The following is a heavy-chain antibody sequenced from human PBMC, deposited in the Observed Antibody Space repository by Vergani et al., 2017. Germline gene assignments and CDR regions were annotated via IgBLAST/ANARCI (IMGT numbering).Heavy chain of an antibody. D-gene: IGHD5-18*01. CDR1: GFTFDDYA. J-gene: IGHJ6*02. CDR2: ISWNSGSI. V-gene: IGHV3-9*01. CDR3: AKGSYVDYYYGMDV. Sequence: EVQLVESGGGLVQPGRSLRLSCAASGFTFDDYAMHWVRQAPGKSREWVSGISWNSGSIGYADSVKGRFTISRDNAKNSLYLQMNSLRAEDTALYYCAKGSYVDYYYGMDVWGQGTTVTVSS.